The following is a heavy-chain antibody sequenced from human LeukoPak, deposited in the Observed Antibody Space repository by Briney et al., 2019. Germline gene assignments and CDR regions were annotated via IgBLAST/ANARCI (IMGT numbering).Heavy chain of an antibody. D-gene: IGHD2-2*01. CDR1: GYTFTDYY. CDR3: ARANFLYCSSSTCLFDY. Sequence: GASVKVSCKASGYTFTDYYMHWVRQAPGQGLEWMGWINPNDGDTNYAQKFQGRVTMTRDTSNSTAHMEVSRLRSDDTAVYYCARANFLYCSSSTCLFDYWGQGTLVTVSS. V-gene: IGHV1-2*02. J-gene: IGHJ4*02. CDR2: INPNDGDT.